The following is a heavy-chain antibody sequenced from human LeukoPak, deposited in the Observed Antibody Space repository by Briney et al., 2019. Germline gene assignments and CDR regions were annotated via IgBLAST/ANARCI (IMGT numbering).Heavy chain of an antibody. CDR3: ARGGSYDFWSGYYRGNWFDP. Sequence: ASVKVSCKASGYTFTSYDINWVRQATGQGLEWMGWMNPNSGNTGYAQKFQGRVTMTRNTSISTAYMELSSLRSEDTAVYYCARGGSYDFWSGYYRGNWFDPWGQGNLVTVSS. V-gene: IGHV1-8*01. D-gene: IGHD3-3*01. J-gene: IGHJ5*02. CDR2: MNPNSGNT. CDR1: GYTFTSYD.